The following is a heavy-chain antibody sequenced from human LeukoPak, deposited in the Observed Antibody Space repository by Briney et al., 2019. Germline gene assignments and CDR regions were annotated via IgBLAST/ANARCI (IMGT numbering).Heavy chain of an antibody. CDR1: GFTFSSYG. D-gene: IGHD2-2*01. V-gene: IGHV3-30*02. Sequence: GGSLRLSCAASGFTFSSYGMHWVRQAPGKGLEWVAFIRYDGSNKYYADSVKGRFTISRDNSKNTLYLQMNSLRAEDTAVYYCANVPRYCSSTSCYVLGDYWGQGTLVTVSS. J-gene: IGHJ4*02. CDR3: ANVPRYCSSTSCYVLGDY. CDR2: IRYDGSNK.